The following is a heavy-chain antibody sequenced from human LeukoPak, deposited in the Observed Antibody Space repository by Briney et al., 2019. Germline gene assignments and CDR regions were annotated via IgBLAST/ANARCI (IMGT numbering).Heavy chain of an antibody. V-gene: IGHV3-23*01. Sequence: GGSLRLSCAASGFTFSSYAMSWVRQAPGKGLEWVSAISGSGGSTYYADSVKGRFTISRDNSKNTLYLQMNSLRAEDTAVYYCAKDQVQWELPSFDYWGQGTLVTVSP. CDR2: ISGSGGST. CDR3: AKDQVQWELPSFDY. CDR1: GFTFSSYA. D-gene: IGHD1-26*01. J-gene: IGHJ4*02.